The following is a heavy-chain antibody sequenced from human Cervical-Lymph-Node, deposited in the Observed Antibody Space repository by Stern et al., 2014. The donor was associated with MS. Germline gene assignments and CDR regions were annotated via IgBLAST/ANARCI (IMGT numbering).Heavy chain of an antibody. V-gene: IGHV1-2*06. J-gene: IGHJ4*02. CDR1: GYTFTDYY. CDR2: IGTTHGNT. Sequence: VQLVQSGAEVKKPGASVNVSCKASGYTFTDYYVHWVRQAPGQGLQWVGRIGTTHGNTLYAREFEARVTITRHPSVATAYLELRGLTSADTAVYYCTREGPMSRGDYWGQGTLVTVSS. CDR3: TREGPMSRGDY.